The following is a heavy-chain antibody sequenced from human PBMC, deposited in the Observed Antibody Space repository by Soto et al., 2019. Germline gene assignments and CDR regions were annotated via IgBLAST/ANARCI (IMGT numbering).Heavy chain of an antibody. V-gene: IGHV4-4*02. J-gene: IGHJ4*02. CDR3: ARAEGLGRSWYFDY. CDR2: IYHTGTT. Sequence: QVYLQESGPGLVRPSGTLSLTCAVSGGSISSPNWWSWVRQPPGKGLEWIGEIYHTGTTNSSPSLKSRVNVSIDKSKNQFSLKLSSVTAADTAVYYCARAEGLGRSWYFDYWGQGTLVTVSS. D-gene: IGHD1-26*01. CDR1: GGSISSPNW.